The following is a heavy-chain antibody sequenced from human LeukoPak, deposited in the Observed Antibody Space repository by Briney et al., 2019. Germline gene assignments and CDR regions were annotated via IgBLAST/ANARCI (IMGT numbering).Heavy chain of an antibody. D-gene: IGHD3-3*01. CDR3: ASSFTTFGVVAPRY. J-gene: IGHJ4*02. CDR2: IIPIFGTA. V-gene: IGHV1-69*05. CDR1: GGTFSSYA. Sequence: SVKVSCKASGGTFSSYAISWVRQAPGQGLEWMGRIIPIFGTANYAQKFQGRVTITTDESTSTAYMELSSLRSEDTAVYYCASSFTTFGVVAPRYWGQGTLVTVSS.